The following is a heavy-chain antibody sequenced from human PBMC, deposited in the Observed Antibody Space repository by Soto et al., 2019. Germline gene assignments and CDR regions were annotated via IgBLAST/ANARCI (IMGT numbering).Heavy chain of an antibody. V-gene: IGHV1-24*01. J-gene: IGHJ5*02. CDR2: FDPEDGET. D-gene: IGHD2-2*03. CDR3: ATRGYCSSTSCHDP. CDR1: GYTLTELS. Sequence: GASVKVSCKVSGYTLTELSMHWVRQAPGKGLEWMGGFDPEDGETIYAQKFQGRVTMTEDTSTDTAYMELSSLRSEDTAVYYCATRGYCSSTSCHDPWGQGTLVSVSS.